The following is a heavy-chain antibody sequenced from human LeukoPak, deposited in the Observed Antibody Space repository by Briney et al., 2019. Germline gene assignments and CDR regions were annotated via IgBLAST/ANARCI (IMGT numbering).Heavy chain of an antibody. V-gene: IGHV3-30-3*01. CDR1: GFTFSSYA. J-gene: IGHJ4*02. Sequence: GGSLRLSCAASGFTFSSYAMHWVRQAPGKGLEWVAVISYDGSNKYYADSVKGRFTISRDNSKNTLYLQMNSLRAEDTAVYYCARDSPITYYYDSSGYSYYFDYWGQGTLVTVSS. CDR3: ARDSPITYYYDSSGYSYYFDY. CDR2: ISYDGSNK. D-gene: IGHD3-22*01.